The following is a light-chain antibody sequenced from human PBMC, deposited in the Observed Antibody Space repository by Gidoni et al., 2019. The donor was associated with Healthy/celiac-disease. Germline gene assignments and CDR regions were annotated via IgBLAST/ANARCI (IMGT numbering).Light chain of an antibody. CDR2: DVI. Sequence: QSALTQPASVSGSPGQSITISCTGTSSDVGGYNYVSWYQQYPGKAPKLMIYDVINRPSGVSNRFSGSKSGNTASLTISGLQAEDEADYYCSSYTSSSTLGVFGTGTKVTVL. J-gene: IGLJ1*01. CDR1: SSDVGGYNY. CDR3: SSYTSSSTLGV. V-gene: IGLV2-14*01.